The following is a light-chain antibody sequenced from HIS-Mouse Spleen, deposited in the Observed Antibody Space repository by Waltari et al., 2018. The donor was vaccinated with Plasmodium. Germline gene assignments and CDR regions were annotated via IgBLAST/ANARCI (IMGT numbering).Light chain of an antibody. Sequence: SYELTQPPSVSVSPGQTARITCSGDALPKKYAYWYQQKSGQAPVLVIYEDSKRPSGIPERFSGSRPGTMANFTCSGAQVEDEADYYCYSTDSSGNHRVFGGGTKLTVL. J-gene: IGLJ3*02. CDR2: EDS. CDR3: YSTDSSGNHRV. CDR1: ALPKKY. V-gene: IGLV3-10*01.